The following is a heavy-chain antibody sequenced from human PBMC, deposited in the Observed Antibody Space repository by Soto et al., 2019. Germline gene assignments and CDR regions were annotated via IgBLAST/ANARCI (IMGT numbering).Heavy chain of an antibody. Sequence: SVKVSCKASGGTFSSYTISWVRQAPGQGLEWMGRIIPILGIANYAQKFQGRVTITADKSTSTAYMELSSLRSEDTAVYYCARGSDYDFWSGYYSPYYYGMDVWGQGTTVTVSS. CDR1: GGTFSSYT. CDR2: IIPILGIA. D-gene: IGHD3-3*01. J-gene: IGHJ6*02. V-gene: IGHV1-69*02. CDR3: ARGSDYDFWSGYYSPYYYGMDV.